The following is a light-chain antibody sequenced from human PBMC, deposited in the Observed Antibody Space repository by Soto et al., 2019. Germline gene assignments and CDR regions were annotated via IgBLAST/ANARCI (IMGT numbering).Light chain of an antibody. CDR1: QSLLGTNGHNS. Sequence: DIVMTQSPLSLPVTPGEPASISCRSSQSLLGTNGHNSLDWYLQKPGQSPQLLIYLGSNRASGVPDRFSGSGSGTDFTLNISRVEAEDVGVYHCMQALRAPPTFGQGTKVEIK. V-gene: IGKV2-28*01. J-gene: IGKJ1*01. CDR2: LGS. CDR3: MQALRAPPT.